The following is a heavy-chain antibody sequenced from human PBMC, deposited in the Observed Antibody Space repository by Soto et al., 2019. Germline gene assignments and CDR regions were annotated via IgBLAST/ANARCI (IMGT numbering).Heavy chain of an antibody. CDR3: VRDQDSRGYSVFNQ. J-gene: IGHJ4*02. D-gene: IGHD3-22*01. V-gene: IGHV3-30*03. CDR1: GFTFSSYG. Sequence: GGSLRLSCAASGFTFSSYGMHWVRQAPGKGLEWVAVILNDGSNKYYADSVKGRFTISRDNAKNTLYLQMNSLRADDTAVYFCVRDQDSRGYSVFNQWGQGA. CDR2: ILNDGSNK.